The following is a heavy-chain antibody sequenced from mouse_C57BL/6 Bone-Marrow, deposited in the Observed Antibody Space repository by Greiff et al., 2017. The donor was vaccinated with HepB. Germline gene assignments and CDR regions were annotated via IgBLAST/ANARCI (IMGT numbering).Heavy chain of an antibody. D-gene: IGHD1-1*01. Sequence: EVQLVESGPGLVKPSQSLSLTCSVTGYSITSGYYWNWIRQFPGNKLEWMGYISYDGSNNYNPSLKNRISITRDTSKNQFFLKLNSVTTEDTATYYCARIRVGRHYFDYWGQGTTLTVSS. CDR3: ARIRVGRHYFDY. CDR1: GYSITSGYY. J-gene: IGHJ2*01. V-gene: IGHV3-6*01. CDR2: ISYDGSN.